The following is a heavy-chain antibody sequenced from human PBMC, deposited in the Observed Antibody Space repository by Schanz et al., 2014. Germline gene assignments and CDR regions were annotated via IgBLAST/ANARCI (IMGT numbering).Heavy chain of an antibody. D-gene: IGHD4-17*01. V-gene: IGHV4-34*11. CDR1: GGSFSGYY. CDR3: ARDRGHGDVPGEI. J-gene: IGHJ3*02. Sequence: QVQLQQWGAGLLKPSETLSLTCGVFGGSFSGYYWSWIRQPPGKGLEWIGFISYSGSTYYNPSLKSRVTISVDTSKNQFSLNLSSATAADTAVYYCARDRGHGDVPGEIWGQGTMVNVSS. CDR2: ISYSGST.